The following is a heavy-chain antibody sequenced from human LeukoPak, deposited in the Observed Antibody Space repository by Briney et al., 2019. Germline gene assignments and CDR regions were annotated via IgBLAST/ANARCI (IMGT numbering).Heavy chain of an antibody. CDR1: GGSVSSNSAA. D-gene: IGHD6-13*01. CDR2: TYYSSKCFN. Sequence: SQTLSLTCAISGGSVSSNSAAWNWIRQSPLTGLEWPGRTYYSSKCFNDYALSVKSRITINPDTSKNQFSLQLNSVTPEATAVYYCARAIRSSNWYPVDSWGQGTLVTVSS. J-gene: IGHJ4*02. V-gene: IGHV6-1*01. CDR3: ARAIRSSNWYPVDS.